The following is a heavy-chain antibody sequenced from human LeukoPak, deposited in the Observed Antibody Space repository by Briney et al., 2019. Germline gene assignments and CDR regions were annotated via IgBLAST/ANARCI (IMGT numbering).Heavy chain of an antibody. CDR1: GFTFSSYE. Sequence: GGSLRLSCAASGFTFSSYEMNWVRQAQGKGLEWVSYISSSGSTIYYADSVKGRFTISRDNAKNSLYLQMNSLRAEDTAVYYCASFPDWFDPWGQGTLVTVSS. J-gene: IGHJ5*02. V-gene: IGHV3-48*03. CDR3: ASFPDWFDP. CDR2: ISSSGSTI.